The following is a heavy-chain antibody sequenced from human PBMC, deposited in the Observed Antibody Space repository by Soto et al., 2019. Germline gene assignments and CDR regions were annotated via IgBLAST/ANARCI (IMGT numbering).Heavy chain of an antibody. V-gene: IGHV3-53*04. Sequence: EVQLVESGGGLVQPGGSLRLSCAASGFTVSSNYMSWVRQAPGKGLEWVSVIYSGGSTYYADSVKGRFTISRHNSKNTLYLQMNSLRAEDTAVYYCARHTAMVRNDAFDIWGQGTMVTVSS. CDR3: ARHTAMVRNDAFDI. CDR2: IYSGGST. J-gene: IGHJ3*02. D-gene: IGHD5-18*01. CDR1: GFTVSSNY.